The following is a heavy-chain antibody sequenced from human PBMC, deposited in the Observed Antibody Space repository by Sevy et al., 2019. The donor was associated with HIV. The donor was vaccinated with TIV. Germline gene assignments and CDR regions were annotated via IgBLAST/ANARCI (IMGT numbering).Heavy chain of an antibody. V-gene: IGHV3-48*01. Sequence: GGSLRLSCAASGFTFSSYNMHWVRQAPGKGLEWVSYISSSSATIYYADSVKGRFTISRDNAKNSLYLQMNSLRAEDTAVYYCARDPYYDFWSDYYGALLDWGQGTLVTVSS. CDR1: GFTFSSYN. J-gene: IGHJ4*02. D-gene: IGHD3-3*01. CDR3: ARDPYYDFWSDYYGALLD. CDR2: ISSSSATI.